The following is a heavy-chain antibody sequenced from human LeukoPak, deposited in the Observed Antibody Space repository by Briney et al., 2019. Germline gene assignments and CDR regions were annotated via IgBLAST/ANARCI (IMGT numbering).Heavy chain of an antibody. Sequence: GGSLRLSCAAPGFTFSNAWMSWVRQAPGKGLEWVGRIKSKTDGGTTDYAAPVKGRFTISRDDSKNTLYLQMNSLKTEDTAVYYCTTPTVLLWFGELFHDAFDIWGQGTMVTVSS. CDR2: IKSKTDGGTT. CDR3: TTPTVLLWFGELFHDAFDI. J-gene: IGHJ3*02. D-gene: IGHD3-10*01. CDR1: GFTFSNAW. V-gene: IGHV3-15*01.